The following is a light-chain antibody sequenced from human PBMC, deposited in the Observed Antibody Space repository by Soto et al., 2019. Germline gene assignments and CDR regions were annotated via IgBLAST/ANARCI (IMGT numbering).Light chain of an antibody. V-gene: IGKV1-39*01. CDR2: AAS. CDR1: QSISTY. J-gene: IGKJ1*01. CDR3: QQRYSTPPT. Sequence: DIQMTQSPSSLSASVGDRVTITCRASQSISTYLNWYQQTPGKAPKLLIYAASSLQSGVPSRFSGSGSGTDFTLTISSLHPEDSATYYCQQRYSTPPTFGQGTKVEI.